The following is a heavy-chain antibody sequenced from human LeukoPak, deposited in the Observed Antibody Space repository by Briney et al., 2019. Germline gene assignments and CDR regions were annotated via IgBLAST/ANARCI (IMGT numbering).Heavy chain of an antibody. V-gene: IGHV3-11*01. Sequence: GGSLRLSCAASGFTFSDYCMSWIRQAPGKGLEWVSYISSSGSTIYYADSVKGRFTISRDNAKNSLYLQMNSLRAEDTAVYYCARAGMDTAMVSGDDAFDIWGQGTMVTVSS. CDR3: ARAGMDTAMVSGDDAFDI. J-gene: IGHJ3*02. D-gene: IGHD5-18*01. CDR1: GFTFSDYC. CDR2: ISSSGSTI.